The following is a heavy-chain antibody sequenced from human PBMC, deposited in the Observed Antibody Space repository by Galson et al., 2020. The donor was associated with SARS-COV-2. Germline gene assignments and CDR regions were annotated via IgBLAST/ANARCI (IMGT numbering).Heavy chain of an antibody. CDR2: ISAYNGNT. CDR3: ARGVQEWELLNGYYYYYGMDV. D-gene: IGHD1-26*01. CDR1: GYTFTSYG. J-gene: IGHJ6*02. V-gene: IGHV1-18*01. Sequence: GESLKISCKASGYTFTSYGISWVRQAPGQGLEWMGWISAYNGNTNYAQKLQGRVTMTTDTSTSTAYMELRSLRSDDTAVYYCARGVQEWELLNGYYYYYGMDVWGQGTTVTVSS.